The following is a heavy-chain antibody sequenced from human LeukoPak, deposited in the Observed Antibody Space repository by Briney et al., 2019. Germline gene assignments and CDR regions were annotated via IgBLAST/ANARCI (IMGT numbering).Heavy chain of an antibody. V-gene: IGHV4-30-2*01. Sequence: SQTLSLTCTVSGGSISSGGYYWSWIRQPPGKGLEWIGEINHSGSTNYNPSLKSRVTISVDTSKNQFSLKLSSVTAADTAVYYCARGGSYSPSDYWGQGTLVTVSS. D-gene: IGHD1-26*01. J-gene: IGHJ4*02. CDR3: ARGGSYSPSDY. CDR1: GGSISSGGYY. CDR2: INHSGST.